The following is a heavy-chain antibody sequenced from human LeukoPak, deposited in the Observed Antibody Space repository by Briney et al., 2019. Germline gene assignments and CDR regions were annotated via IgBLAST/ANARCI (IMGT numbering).Heavy chain of an antibody. D-gene: IGHD6-19*01. CDR3: ARQAVADAFDI. CDR2: FYHSGST. Sequence: SETLSLTCTVSGGSISSGSYYWSWIRQPPGKGLEWIGSFYHSGSTYYNPSLRSRVTISVDTSKNQFSLKLSSVTAADTAVYYCARQAVADAFDIWGQRTMVTVSS. J-gene: IGHJ3*02. CDR1: GGSISSGSYY. V-gene: IGHV4-39*07.